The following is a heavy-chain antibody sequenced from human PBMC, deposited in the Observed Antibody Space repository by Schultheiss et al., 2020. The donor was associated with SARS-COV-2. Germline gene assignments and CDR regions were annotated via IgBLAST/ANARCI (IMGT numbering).Heavy chain of an antibody. D-gene: IGHD3-3*01. V-gene: IGHV1-69*13. CDR2: IIPIFGTA. CDR1: GYTLTEVS. J-gene: IGHJ6*02. Sequence: SVKVSCKVSGYTLTEVSIQWVRQAPGQGLEWMGGIIPIFGTANYAQKFQGRVTITADESTSTAYMELSSLRSEDTAVYYCARDAKTVAFWSGYQPYYYYGMDVWGQGTTVTVSS. CDR3: ARDAKTVAFWSGYQPYYYYGMDV.